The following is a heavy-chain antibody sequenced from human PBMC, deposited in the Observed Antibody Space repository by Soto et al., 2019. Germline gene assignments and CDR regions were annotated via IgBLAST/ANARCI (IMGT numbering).Heavy chain of an antibody. D-gene: IGHD3-22*01. V-gene: IGHV3-23*01. CDR2: ISGSGGST. Sequence: EVQLLESGGGLVQPGGSLRLSCAASGFTFSAMSWVRQAPGKGLEWVSAISGSGGSTYYADSVKGRFTISRDNSKNTLYLQLNSLRAEDTAVYYCVSHQRPYYYDSSGYFFLSFDYWGQGTLVTVSS. J-gene: IGHJ4*02. CDR3: VSHQRPYYYDSSGYFFLSFDY. CDR1: GFTFSA.